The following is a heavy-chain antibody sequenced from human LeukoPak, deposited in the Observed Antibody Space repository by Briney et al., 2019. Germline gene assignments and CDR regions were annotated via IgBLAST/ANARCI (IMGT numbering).Heavy chain of an antibody. J-gene: IGHJ5*02. CDR2: IYSGGST. CDR3: ARDLNYDSAS. D-gene: IGHD3-22*01. Sequence: GGSLRLSCAASGFTVSSNYMSWVRQAPGKGLEWVSVIYSGGSTYYADSVKGRFTISRDNSKNPVYLQMNSLRAEDTAVYYCARDLNYDSASWGQGTLVTVSS. CDR1: GFTVSSNY. V-gene: IGHV3-53*01.